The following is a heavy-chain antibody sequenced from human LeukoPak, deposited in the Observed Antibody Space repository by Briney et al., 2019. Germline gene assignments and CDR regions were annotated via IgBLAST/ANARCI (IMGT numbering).Heavy chain of an antibody. CDR1: GGTFSSYA. CDR3: ASNPRYDILTGYYYWYFDL. CDR2: IIPIFGTA. V-gene: IGHV1-69*13. J-gene: IGHJ2*01. Sequence: SVKVSCKASGGTFSSYAISWVRQAPGQGLEWMGGIIPIFGTANYAQEFQGRVTITADESTSTAYMELSSLRSEDTAVYYCASNPRYDILTGYYYWYFDLWGRGTLVTVSS. D-gene: IGHD3-9*01.